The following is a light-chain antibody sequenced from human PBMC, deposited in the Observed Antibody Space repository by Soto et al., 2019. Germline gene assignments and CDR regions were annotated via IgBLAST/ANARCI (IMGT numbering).Light chain of an antibody. CDR3: SSYTSSSTYV. CDR2: EVS. Sequence: QSALTQPPSVSGSPGQSVTISCTGTSSDVGNYNRVSWYQQPPGTAPKVIIYEVSNRPSGVPDRFSGSKSGNTASLTISGLQAEDEADYCSSYTSSSTYVFGTGTKLTVL. V-gene: IGLV2-18*02. CDR1: SSDVGNYNR. J-gene: IGLJ1*01.